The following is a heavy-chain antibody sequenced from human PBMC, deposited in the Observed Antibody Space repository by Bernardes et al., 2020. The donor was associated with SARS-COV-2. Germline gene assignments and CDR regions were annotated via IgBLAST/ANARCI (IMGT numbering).Heavy chain of an antibody. D-gene: IGHD2-2*01. V-gene: IGHV3-23*01. CDR3: AKSTVTTTPYCFDY. Sequence: GSLRLSCSASGFTFSSYAMNWVRQAPGKGLEWVSTISGSSDDTYYADSVKGRFTISRDNSKNTLYLQMHSPRAEDTAVYFCAKSTVTTTPYCFDYWGQGTLVAVSS. CDR1: GFTFSSYA. CDR2: ISGSSDDT. J-gene: IGHJ4*02.